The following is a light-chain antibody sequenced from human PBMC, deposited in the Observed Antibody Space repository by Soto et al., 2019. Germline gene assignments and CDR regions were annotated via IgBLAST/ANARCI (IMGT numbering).Light chain of an antibody. V-gene: IGLV2-23*01. CDR2: EGS. CDR3: CSYAGSSNVV. CDR1: TSDVGNYKL. Sequence: QSALTQPASVSGSPGQSITISCTGTTSDVGNYKLVSWYQHHPGKAPKLIIYEGSERPSGVSNRFSGSRSGNTASLTISGLQAEDEADYHCCSYAGSSNVVFGTGTKLTVL. J-gene: IGLJ1*01.